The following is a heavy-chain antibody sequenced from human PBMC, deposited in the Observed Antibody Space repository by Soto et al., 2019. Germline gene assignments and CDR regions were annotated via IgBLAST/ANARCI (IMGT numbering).Heavy chain of an antibody. Sequence: EVQLLDSGGGLAQPGGSLRLSCAASGFTFGNYVMNWVRQAPGKGLEWVSTVSGNGAVTYYADSVKGRFTISRDNSRSTLYLQMNNLRAEETAIYFWSKVPASLKTFDYWGQGTLVIVSS. CDR1: GFTFGNYV. CDR2: VSGNGAVT. CDR3: SKVPASLKTFDY. J-gene: IGHJ4*02. V-gene: IGHV3-23*01.